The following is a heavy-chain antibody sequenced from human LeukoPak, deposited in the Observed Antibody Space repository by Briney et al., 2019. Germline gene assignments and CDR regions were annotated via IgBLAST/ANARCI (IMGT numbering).Heavy chain of an antibody. J-gene: IGHJ3*02. V-gene: IGHV4-59*12. Sequence: SETLSLTCTVSGGSISSFHWSWIRQPPGKGLEWIGYIYYSGSTNYNSSLKSRVTISVDTSKNQFSLKLSSVTAADTAVYYCARGFYGSGSYSSPGFHAFDIWGQGTMVTVPS. D-gene: IGHD3-10*01. CDR1: GGSISSFH. CDR2: IYYSGST. CDR3: ARGFYGSGSYSSPGFHAFDI.